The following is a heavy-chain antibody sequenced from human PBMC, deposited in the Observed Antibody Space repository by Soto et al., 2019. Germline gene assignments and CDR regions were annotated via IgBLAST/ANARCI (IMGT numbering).Heavy chain of an antibody. Sequence: GGSLRLSCAASGFTFSSYGMHWVRQAPGKGLEWVAVISYDGSNKYYADSVKGRFTISRDNSKNTLYLQMNSLRAEDTAVYYCAKVLTRTVRITMVVVVITPPDNWGQGTLVTVSS. J-gene: IGHJ4*02. CDR1: GFTFSSYG. D-gene: IGHD3-22*01. CDR3: AKVLTRTVRITMVVVVITPPDN. CDR2: ISYDGSNK. V-gene: IGHV3-30*18.